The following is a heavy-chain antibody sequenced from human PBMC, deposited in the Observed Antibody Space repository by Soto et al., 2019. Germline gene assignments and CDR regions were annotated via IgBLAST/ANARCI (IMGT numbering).Heavy chain of an antibody. CDR1: GSLPVGSLSTYF. CDR3: ARARFSQWSQDYYGLDV. V-gene: IGHV4-34*01. Sequence: PSETLSLTCGLSGSLPVGSLSTYFWTWIRQPPGKGLEWIGEINHSGSPNYNPSLRGRVTISLDTSKKQFSLNLSSVTAADTAVYFCARARFSQWSQDYYGLDVWGQGTTVTVSS. J-gene: IGHJ6*02. D-gene: IGHD3-3*01. CDR2: INHSGSP.